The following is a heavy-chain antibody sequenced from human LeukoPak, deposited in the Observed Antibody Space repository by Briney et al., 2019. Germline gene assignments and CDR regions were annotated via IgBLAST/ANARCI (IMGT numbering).Heavy chain of an antibody. V-gene: IGHV1-2*02. CDR2: INPNSGGT. CDR3: ARVAIQQNSYGYIKVASFLDP. Sequence: ASVNVSCKASGYTFTGYYMHWVRQAPGQGLEWMGWINPNSGGTSYAQKFQGRVTMTRDTSISTVYMELSRLRSDDTAVYYCARVAIQQNSYGYIKVASFLDPWGQGTLVTVSS. D-gene: IGHD3-16*01. J-gene: IGHJ5*02. CDR1: GYTFTGYY.